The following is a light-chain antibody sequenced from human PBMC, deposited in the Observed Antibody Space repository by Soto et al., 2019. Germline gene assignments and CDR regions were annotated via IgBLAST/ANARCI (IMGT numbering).Light chain of an antibody. Sequence: EIVLTQSPGTLSLSPGERATLSCRASQSVSSSYLAWYQQKPGQAPRLLIYGASSRATGIPDRFSGSGSGTDFTLTISRLEPEDFAVYYCHQYGSSPLTFSGGNKVEIK. V-gene: IGKV3-20*01. CDR1: QSVSSSY. CDR2: GAS. CDR3: HQYGSSPLT. J-gene: IGKJ4*01.